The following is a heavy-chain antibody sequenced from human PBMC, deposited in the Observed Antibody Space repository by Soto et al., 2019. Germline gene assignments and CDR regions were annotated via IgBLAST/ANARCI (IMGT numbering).Heavy chain of an antibody. V-gene: IGHV2-5*02. D-gene: IGHD2-8*01. CDR3: ARLYDGVHVFDM. CDR1: GFSLSTRGVG. CDR2: IFRDDDK. J-gene: IGHJ3*02. Sequence: FGAELVNPAQTLALTCTFSGFSLSTRGVGVDWIRQPPGRALEWLALIFRDDDKRYRPSLKSRLTITGDTSKNQVVLIMTNMDPMDTATHYGARLYDGVHVFDMWRQGTMDTVS.